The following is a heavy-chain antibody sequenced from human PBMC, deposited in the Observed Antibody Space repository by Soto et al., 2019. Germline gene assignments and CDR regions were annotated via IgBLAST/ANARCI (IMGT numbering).Heavy chain of an antibody. CDR2: IRSKANSYTT. CDR3: TRQVDLGSPSENYYYYYMDV. D-gene: IGHD3-16*01. CDR1: GFTFSGSA. J-gene: IGHJ6*03. V-gene: IGHV3-73*01. Sequence: GESLKISCAASGFTFSGSAMHWVRQASGKGLEWVGRIRSKANSYTTAYTASVKGRFTISRDDSKNTAYLQMNSLKTEDTAVYYCTRQVDLGSPSENYYYYYMDVWGKGTTVTVSS.